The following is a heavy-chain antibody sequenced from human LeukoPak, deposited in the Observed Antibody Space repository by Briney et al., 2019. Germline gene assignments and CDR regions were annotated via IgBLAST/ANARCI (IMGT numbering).Heavy chain of an antibody. D-gene: IGHD6-13*01. CDR2: IYYSGST. CDR3: ARSLLGYSSSLFDP. J-gene: IGHJ5*02. Sequence: SETLSLTCTVSGGSISSSSYYWGWIRQPPGKGLEWIGSIYYSGSTYYNPSLKSRVTISVDTSKNQFSLKLSSVTAADTAVYYCARSLLGYSSSLFDPWGQGTLVTVSS. V-gene: IGHV4-39*07. CDR1: GGSISSSSYY.